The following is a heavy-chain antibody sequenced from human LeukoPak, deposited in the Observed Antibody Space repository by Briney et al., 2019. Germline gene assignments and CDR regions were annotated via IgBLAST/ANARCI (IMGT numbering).Heavy chain of an antibody. D-gene: IGHD6-19*01. CDR2: INPNSGGT. CDR1: GYTFTGYY. Sequence: GASVKVSCKASGYTFTGYYMHWVRQAPGQGLEWMGWINPNSGGTNYAQKFQGRATMTRDTSISTAYMELSRLRSDDTAVYYCARDDSSGWPEYFQHWGQGTLVTVSS. J-gene: IGHJ1*01. CDR3: ARDDSSGWPEYFQH. V-gene: IGHV1-2*02.